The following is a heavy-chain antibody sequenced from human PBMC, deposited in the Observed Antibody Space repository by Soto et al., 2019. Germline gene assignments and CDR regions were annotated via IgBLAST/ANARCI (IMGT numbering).Heavy chain of an antibody. Sequence: GGSLRLSCAVSGFTVSNIYMSWFRQAPGKGLEWVSAISGSGGSTYYADSVKGRFTISRDNSKNTLYLQMNSLRAEDTAVYYCAKDQVGVVPADKGYDFDYWAQRNLVPVSS. CDR1: GFTVSNIY. J-gene: IGHJ4*02. V-gene: IGHV3-23*01. CDR2: ISGSGGST. D-gene: IGHD2-2*01. CDR3: AKDQVGVVPADKGYDFDY.